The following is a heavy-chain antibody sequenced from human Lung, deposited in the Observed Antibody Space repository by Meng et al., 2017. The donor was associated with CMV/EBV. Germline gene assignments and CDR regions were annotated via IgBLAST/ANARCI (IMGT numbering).Heavy chain of an antibody. Sequence: SETLSLXCSLSGTSIRSSTYYWGWIRQPPGKGLEWIGSISYSGNTYYNPSLKSPVTISVDTSKNQFSLRLSSVTAADTAVYYCAREGGKGDYRDYRMYYGMDVWGQGXTVTVSS. CDR2: ISYSGNT. J-gene: IGHJ6*02. CDR3: AREGGKGDYRDYRMYYGMDV. V-gene: IGHV4-39*07. CDR1: GTSIRSSTYY. D-gene: IGHD4-11*01.